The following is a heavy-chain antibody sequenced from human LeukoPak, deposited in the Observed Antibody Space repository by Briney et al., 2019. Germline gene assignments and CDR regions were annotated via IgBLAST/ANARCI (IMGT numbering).Heavy chain of an antibody. CDR3: AKRGRGGSYLPLYYFDY. CDR1: GFTFSRYG. V-gene: IGHV3-30*18. Sequence: GGSLRLSCAASGFTFSRYGMHWVRQAPGKGLEWVAVISYDGSNKYYADSVKGRFTISRDNSKNTLYLQMNSLRAEDTAVYYCAKRGRGGSYLPLYYFDYWGQGTLVTVSS. D-gene: IGHD1-26*01. J-gene: IGHJ4*02. CDR2: ISYDGSNK.